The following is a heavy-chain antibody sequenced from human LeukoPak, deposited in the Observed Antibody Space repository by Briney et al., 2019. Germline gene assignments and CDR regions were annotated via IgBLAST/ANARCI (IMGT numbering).Heavy chain of an antibody. CDR3: ARVSWFDY. V-gene: IGHV3-7*01. D-gene: IGHD3-10*01. J-gene: IGHJ4*02. CDR2: IKQDGSEK. CDR1: GFTVSSNY. Sequence: GGSLRLSCAASGFTVSSNYMSWVRQAPGKGLEWVANIKQDGSEKYYVDSVKGRFTISRDNAENSLYLQMNSLRVEDTAVYYCARVSWFDYWGQGTLVTVSS.